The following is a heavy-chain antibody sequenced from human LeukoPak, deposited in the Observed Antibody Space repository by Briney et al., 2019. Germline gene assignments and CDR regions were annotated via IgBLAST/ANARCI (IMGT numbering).Heavy chain of an antibody. V-gene: IGHV3-30*18. D-gene: IGHD1-1*01. CDR2: ISYDGSAK. J-gene: IGHJ4*02. Sequence: GGSLRLSCAASGFTFRRYGTHWVRHAPGKGLEWVAVISYDGSAKDYGDSVKGRFTISRDNSKNTLYLQMYSLRGEDTAVYYCLKQTTGTGRGHLDYWGQGTLVTVSS. CDR1: GFTFRRYG. CDR3: LKQTTGTGRGHLDY.